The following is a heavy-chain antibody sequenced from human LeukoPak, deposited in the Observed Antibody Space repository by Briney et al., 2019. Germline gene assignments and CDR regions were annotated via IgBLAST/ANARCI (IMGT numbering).Heavy chain of an antibody. J-gene: IGHJ4*02. CDR1: GFTFSSYG. D-gene: IGHD6-19*01. V-gene: IGHV3-30*18. CDR2: ISYDGSNK. CDR3: AKGKAVAGIWLDY. Sequence: GGSLRLSCAASGFTFSSYGMHWVRQAPGKGLEWVAVISYDGSNKYYADSVKGRFTISRDNSKNTLYLQMNSLRAEDTAVYYCAKGKAVAGIWLDYWGQGTLVTVSS.